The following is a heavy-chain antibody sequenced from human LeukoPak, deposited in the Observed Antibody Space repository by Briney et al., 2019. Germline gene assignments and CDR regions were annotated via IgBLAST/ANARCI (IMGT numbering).Heavy chain of an antibody. J-gene: IGHJ3*02. CDR1: GFSFGSYW. D-gene: IGHD1-1*01. Sequence: GGSLRLSCAASGFSFGSYWMHWVRQVPGKELVWVSRINNDGSSIIYADSVKGRFTISRDNAKNTLYLQMNSLRAEDTAVYFCAKDVFHWAFDIWGQGTMVTVSS. CDR2: INNDGSSI. V-gene: IGHV3-74*01. CDR3: AKDVFHWAFDI.